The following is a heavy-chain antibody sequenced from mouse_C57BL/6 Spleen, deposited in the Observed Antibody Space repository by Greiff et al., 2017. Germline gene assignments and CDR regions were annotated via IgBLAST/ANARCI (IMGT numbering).Heavy chain of an antibody. Sequence: VQLQQPGAELVRPGSSVKLSCKASGYTFTSYWMGWVKQRPGQGLEWIGNIYPSDSETHYNQKFKDKATLTVDKSSSTAYMPLSSLTSEDSAVYYCARSIYYEDYWGQGTTLTVSS. CDR2: IYPSDSET. D-gene: IGHD2-4*01. J-gene: IGHJ2*01. CDR3: ARSIYYEDY. V-gene: IGHV1-61*01. CDR1: GYTFTSYW.